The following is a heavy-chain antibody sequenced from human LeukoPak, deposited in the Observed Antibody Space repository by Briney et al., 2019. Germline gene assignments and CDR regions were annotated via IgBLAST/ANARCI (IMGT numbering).Heavy chain of an antibody. V-gene: IGHV3-43*01. Sequence: GGSLRLSCAASGFTFDDYTMHWVRQAPGKGLEWVSLISWDGGSTYYADSVKGRFTISRDNSKNSLYLQMNSLRAEDTAVYYCAKDREDFPADYWGQGTLVTVSS. CDR1: GFTFDDYT. CDR2: ISWDGGST. CDR3: AKDREDFPADY. D-gene: IGHD3/OR15-3a*01. J-gene: IGHJ4*02.